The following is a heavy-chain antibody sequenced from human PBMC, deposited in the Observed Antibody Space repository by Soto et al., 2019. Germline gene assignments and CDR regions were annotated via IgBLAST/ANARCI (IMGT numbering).Heavy chain of an antibody. Sequence: QVQLVQSGAEVKKPGSSVKVSCKASGGTFSSYAISWVRQAPGQGLEWMGGIIPIFGTANYAQKFQGRVTITADESTSTAYMELGSLRSEDTAVYYCARDLVFGVVIIGGMDVWGQGTTVTVSS. CDR2: IIPIFGTA. J-gene: IGHJ6*02. D-gene: IGHD3-3*01. CDR3: ARDLVFGVVIIGGMDV. V-gene: IGHV1-69*01. CDR1: GGTFSSYA.